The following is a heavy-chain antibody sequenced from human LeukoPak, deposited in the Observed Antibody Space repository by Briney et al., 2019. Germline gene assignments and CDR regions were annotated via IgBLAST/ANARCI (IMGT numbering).Heavy chain of an antibody. V-gene: IGHV4-34*01. Sequence: PSETLSLTCAVYGGSFSDYYWSWLRQPPGKGLEWIGEINDSGSTNYNPSLKSRGTISVDTSKSQFSLNLKSVTAADTAVYYCARGPSGNYYGRWFDPWGQGTLVIVSS. J-gene: IGHJ5*02. CDR3: ARGPSGNYYGRWFDP. CDR1: GGSFSDYY. D-gene: IGHD1-26*01. CDR2: INDSGST.